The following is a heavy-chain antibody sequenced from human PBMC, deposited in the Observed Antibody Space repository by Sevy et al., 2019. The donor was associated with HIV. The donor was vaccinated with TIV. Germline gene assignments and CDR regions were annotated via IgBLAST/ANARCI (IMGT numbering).Heavy chain of an antibody. V-gene: IGHV3-20*04. Sequence: GGSLRLSCAGSGVTTEDYGMSWVRQVPGKGLEWVSGICWNGGSTAYADSVKGRFTISRDNAKRSLYLQMNSLRVDDTALYCCVRAFSATYSACFDYWGQGALVTVSS. D-gene: IGHD1-26*01. CDR3: VRAFSATYSACFDY. CDR2: ICWNGGST. CDR1: GVTTEDYG. J-gene: IGHJ4*02.